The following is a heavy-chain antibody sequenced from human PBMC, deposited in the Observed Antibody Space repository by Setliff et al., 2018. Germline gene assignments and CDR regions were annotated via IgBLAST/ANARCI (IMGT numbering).Heavy chain of an antibody. D-gene: IGHD3-16*01. CDR2: IYYSGGT. CDR1: GDPISRDY. CDR3: ATSHVTGTCWGGVGGFDV. V-gene: IGHV4-59*01. J-gene: IGHJ3*01. Sequence: PSETLSLTCNVSGDPISRDYWNWIRQSPGKGLEWIGNIYYSGGTNYNPSLKSRVTISIDRSKNQVSLKLSSVTAADTALYYCATSHVTGTCWGGVGGFDVWGHGTMVTVSS.